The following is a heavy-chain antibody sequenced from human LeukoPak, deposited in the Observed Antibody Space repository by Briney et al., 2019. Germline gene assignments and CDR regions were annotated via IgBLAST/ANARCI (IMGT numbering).Heavy chain of an antibody. V-gene: IGHV1-2*02. J-gene: IGHJ6*03. Sequence: ASVKVSCTASGYTFTGYYMHWVRQAPGQGLEWMGWINPNSGGTNYAQKFQGRVTMTRDTSISTAYMELSRLRSDDTAVYYCAKGALLHSYYYYYYMDVWGKGTTVTVSS. D-gene: IGHD1-26*01. CDR3: AKGALLHSYYYYYYMDV. CDR2: INPNSGGT. CDR1: GYTFTGYY.